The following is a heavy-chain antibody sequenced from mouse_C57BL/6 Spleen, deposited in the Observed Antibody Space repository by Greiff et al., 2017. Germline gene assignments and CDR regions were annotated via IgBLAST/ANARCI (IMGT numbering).Heavy chain of an antibody. J-gene: IGHJ4*01. V-gene: IGHV5-16*01. CDR2: INYDGSST. Sequence: EVNVVESEGGLVQPGSSMKLSCTASGFTFSDYYMAWVRQVPEKGLEWVANINYDGSSTYYLDSLKSRFIISRDNAKNILYLQMSSLKSEDTATYYCARERGPYAMDYWGQGTSVTVSS. CDR1: GFTFSDYY. CDR3: ARERGPYAMDY.